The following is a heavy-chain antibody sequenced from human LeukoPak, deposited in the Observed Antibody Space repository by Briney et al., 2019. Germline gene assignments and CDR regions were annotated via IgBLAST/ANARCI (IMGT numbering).Heavy chain of an antibody. J-gene: IGHJ3*02. CDR3: ARQSLHYYDSSGYYLGAFDI. CDR1: GGSISSYY. CDR2: VYYSGST. Sequence: SETLSLTCTVSGGSISSYYWSWIRQPPGKGLEWIGYVYYSGSTYYNPSLKSQVTISVDTSKNQFSLKLSSVTAADTAVYYCARQSLHYYDSSGYYLGAFDIWGQWTMVTVSS. V-gene: IGHV4-59*08. D-gene: IGHD3-22*01.